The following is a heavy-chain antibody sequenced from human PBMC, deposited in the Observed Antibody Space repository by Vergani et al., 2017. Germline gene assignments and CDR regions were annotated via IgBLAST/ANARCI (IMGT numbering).Heavy chain of an antibody. J-gene: IGHJ4*02. V-gene: IGHV3-30*02. CDR3: AKHFRGWGIDY. D-gene: IGHD3-16*01. Sequence: QVQLVESGGGVVQRGGSLRLSCATSGFTLSNYDMQWIRQGPGKGMEFVAFIQFDGSNQYYADSVKGRFTLSRDFSKNKRYLQLNSLRTDDTATYYCAKHFRGWGIDYWGQGTQVIVSS. CDR2: IQFDGSNQ. CDR1: GFTLSNYD.